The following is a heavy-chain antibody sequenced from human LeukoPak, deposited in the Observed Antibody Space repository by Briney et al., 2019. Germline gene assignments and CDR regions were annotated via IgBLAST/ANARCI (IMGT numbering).Heavy chain of an antibody. CDR2: MWYDGTTK. Sequence: GGSLRLSCAASGFTFSSYGMHWVCQARGNGLEWVAVMWYDGTTKYYADSVKGRFTISRDNSKNTLYLQMDSLRAEDTAVYYCAKDGAASTYFDYWGPGTLVTVSS. CDR3: AKDGAASTYFDY. CDR1: GFTFSSYG. J-gene: IGHJ4*02. D-gene: IGHD4/OR15-4a*01. V-gene: IGHV3-33*06.